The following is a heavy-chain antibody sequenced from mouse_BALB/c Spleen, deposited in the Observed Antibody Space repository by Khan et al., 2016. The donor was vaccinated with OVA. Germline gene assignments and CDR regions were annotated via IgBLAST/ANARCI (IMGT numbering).Heavy chain of an antibody. CDR1: GYAFTNYL. Sequence: QVQLQQSGAELVRPGTSVKVSCKASGYAFTNYLIEWVKQRPGQGLEWIGVINPGSGGTNYNEKFKGKATLTADKSSSTAYMQLSSLTSDDSAVCFCARRDYAMDYWGQGTSVTVSS. V-gene: IGHV1-54*01. CDR3: ARRDYAMDY. J-gene: IGHJ4*01. CDR2: INPGSGGT.